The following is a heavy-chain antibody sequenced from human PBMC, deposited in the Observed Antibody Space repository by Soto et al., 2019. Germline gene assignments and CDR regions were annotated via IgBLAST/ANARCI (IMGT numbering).Heavy chain of an antibody. V-gene: IGHV4-30-2*01. Sequence: SETLSLTCAVSGGSISSGGYSWSWLRQPPGKGLEWIGYIFHSGSTYYNPSLKSRVTISVDTSKNQFSLKLSSVTAADTAVYYCACIFSGGYSYGFYYDGMDVLGQGTTVT. CDR2: IFHSGST. D-gene: IGHD5-18*01. CDR3: ACIFSGGYSYGFYYDGMDV. CDR1: GGSISSGGYS. J-gene: IGHJ6*02.